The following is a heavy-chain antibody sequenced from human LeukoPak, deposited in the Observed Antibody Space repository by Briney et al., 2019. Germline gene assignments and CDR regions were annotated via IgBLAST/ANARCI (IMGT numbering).Heavy chain of an antibody. Sequence: PGGSLRLSCAASGFTFSTYSMNWLRLAPGKGLEWVSSISPDSNYKYYVDSVKGRFTISRDNAKSSLYLQMNSLRAEDTAVYYRTTEDYWGQGTLVTVSS. CDR3: TTEDY. J-gene: IGHJ4*02. V-gene: IGHV3-21*01. CDR2: ISPDSNYK. CDR1: GFTFSTYS.